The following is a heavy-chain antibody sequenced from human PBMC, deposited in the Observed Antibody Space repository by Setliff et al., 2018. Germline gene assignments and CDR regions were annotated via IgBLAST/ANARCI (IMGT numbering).Heavy chain of an antibody. Sequence: SCAASGFTFSSYGMHWVRQAPGKGLEWVAVIWYDGSNKYYADSVKGRFTISRDNSKNTLYLQMNSLRAEDTAVYYCAKSRCGGSCYSDDYWGQGTLVTVSS. J-gene: IGHJ4*02. D-gene: IGHD2-15*01. CDR2: IWYDGSNK. CDR1: GFTFSSYG. CDR3: AKSRCGGSCYSDDY. V-gene: IGHV3-33*06.